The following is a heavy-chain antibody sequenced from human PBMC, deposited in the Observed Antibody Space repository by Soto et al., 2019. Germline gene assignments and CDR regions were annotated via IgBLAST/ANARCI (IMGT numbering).Heavy chain of an antibody. CDR2: IIPIFGTA. CDR1: GGTFSSYA. V-gene: IGHV1-69*13. J-gene: IGHJ6*02. Sequence: SVKVSCKASGGTFSSYAISWVRQAPGQGLEWMGGIIPIFGTANYAQRFQGRVTITADESASTAYMELSSLRSEDTAVYYCARDGYYDFWSCYYLLDYYYYGLDVWGQGTTVTVSS. D-gene: IGHD3-3*01. CDR3: ARDGYYDFWSCYYLLDYYYYGLDV.